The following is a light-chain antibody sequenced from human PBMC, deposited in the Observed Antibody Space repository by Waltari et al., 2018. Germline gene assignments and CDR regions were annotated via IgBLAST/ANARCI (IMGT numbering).Light chain of an antibody. CDR1: SSDVGSYNL. J-gene: IGLJ2*01. Sequence: QSALTQPASVSGSPGQSITISCTGTSSDVGSYNLVSWYQQHPGKAPKPFIYGGRKRPSRVSNRVSGSKSGNTASLTVSGLQAEDEADYYCCSYAGSSTLVFGGGTKLTVL. V-gene: IGLV2-23*01. CDR2: GGR. CDR3: CSYAGSSTLV.